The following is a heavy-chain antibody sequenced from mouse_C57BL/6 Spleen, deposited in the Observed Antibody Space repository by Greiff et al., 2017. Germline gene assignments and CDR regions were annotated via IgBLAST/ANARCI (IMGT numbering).Heavy chain of an antibody. Sequence: VQLQQSGPELVKPGASVKISCKASGYTFTDYYMNWVKQSHGKSLEWIGDINPNNGGTSYNQKFKGKATLTVDKSSSTAYMELRSLTSEDSAVYYCASGISSYWGQGTTLTVSS. D-gene: IGHD4-1*01. CDR1: GYTFTDYY. V-gene: IGHV1-26*01. CDR3: ASGISSY. CDR2: INPNNGGT. J-gene: IGHJ2*01.